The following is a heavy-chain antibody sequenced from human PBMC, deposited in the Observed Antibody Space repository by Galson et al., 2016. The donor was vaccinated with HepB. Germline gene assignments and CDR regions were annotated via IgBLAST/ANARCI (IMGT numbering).Heavy chain of an antibody. Sequence: SVKVSCKASGGTFSSYAITWVRQAPGHGLEWMGGIIPIFGTPHYAQKFQGRVTITADESTRTVYMELTSLRSEDTAFYYCANSSYGSGSYGWFDPWGQGTLVTVSS. CDR2: IIPIFGTP. V-gene: IGHV1-69*13. CDR1: GGTFSSYA. J-gene: IGHJ5*02. D-gene: IGHD3-10*01. CDR3: ANSSYGSGSYGWFDP.